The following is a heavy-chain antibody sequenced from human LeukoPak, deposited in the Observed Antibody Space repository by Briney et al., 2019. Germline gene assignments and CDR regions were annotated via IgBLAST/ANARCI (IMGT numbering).Heavy chain of an antibody. J-gene: IGHJ1*01. CDR3: ARRRYYDGSGYLE. Sequence: SETLSLTCSVSGDSVSRSDSYWDWIRQPPGKGLEWLGTIYYSGRTYYSPSLKSRVTMSVDPSNNQCSLNLRSVTAADTALYYCARRRYYDGSGYLEWGQGTLLSVSS. D-gene: IGHD3-22*01. V-gene: IGHV4-39*01. CDR1: GDSVSRSDSY. CDR2: IYYSGRT.